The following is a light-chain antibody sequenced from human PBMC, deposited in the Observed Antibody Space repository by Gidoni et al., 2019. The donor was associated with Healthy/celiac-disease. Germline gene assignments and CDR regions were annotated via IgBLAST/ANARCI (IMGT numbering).Light chain of an antibody. Sequence: DIKLIQSPSFLSASVGDRVTITCRASQGISSYLAWYQQKPGKAPKLLIYAASTLQSGVPSRFSGSGSGTEFTLTISSLQPEDFATDYCQQLNSYPALTFGGGTKVEIK. CDR2: AAS. V-gene: IGKV1-9*01. CDR3: QQLNSYPALT. J-gene: IGKJ4*01. CDR1: QGISSY.